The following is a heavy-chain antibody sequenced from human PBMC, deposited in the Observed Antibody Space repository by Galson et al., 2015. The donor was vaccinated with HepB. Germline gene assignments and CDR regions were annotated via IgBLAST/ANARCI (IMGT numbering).Heavy chain of an antibody. CDR1: GGTFSSYA. V-gene: IGHV1-69*13. CDR3: ARAGFPVSGLWSGYYPTNYYYYMDV. J-gene: IGHJ6*03. CDR2: IIPIFGTA. Sequence: SVKVSCKASGGTFSSYAISWVRQAPGQGLEWMGGIIPIFGTANYAQKFQGRVTITADESTSTAYMELSSLRSEDTAVYYCARAGFPVSGLWSGYYPTNYYYYMDVWGKGTTVTVSS. D-gene: IGHD3-3*01.